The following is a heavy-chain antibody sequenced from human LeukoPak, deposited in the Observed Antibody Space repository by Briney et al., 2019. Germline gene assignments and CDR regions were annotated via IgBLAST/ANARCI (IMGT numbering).Heavy chain of an antibody. V-gene: IGHV3-7*01. J-gene: IGHJ4*02. CDR2: INQDGTEK. Sequence: GGSLRLSCAASGFTFTTYWMSWVRQLPGKVLEWVANINQDGTEKYYVDSVKGRFTISRDNAKNSLDLQMNSLRVEDTGIYYCVKVAKYYYGSETYYFFEHWGQGTPVTASS. CDR3: VKVAKYYYGSETYYFFEH. D-gene: IGHD3-10*01. CDR1: GFTFTTYW.